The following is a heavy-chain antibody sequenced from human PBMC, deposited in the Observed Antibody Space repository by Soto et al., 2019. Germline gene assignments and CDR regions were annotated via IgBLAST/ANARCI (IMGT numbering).Heavy chain of an antibody. V-gene: IGHV1-2*04. CDR3: ARLQFYDFWSGSVPMDV. J-gene: IGHJ6*02. CDR1: GYSFTDYH. D-gene: IGHD3-3*01. Sequence: ASVKVSCKASGYSFTDYHIHWVRQAPGQGLEWLGRINPKSGGTSTAQKFQGWVTMTTDTSISTASMELTRLTSDDTAIYYCARLQFYDFWSGSVPMDVWGQGTTVTVSS. CDR2: INPKSGGT.